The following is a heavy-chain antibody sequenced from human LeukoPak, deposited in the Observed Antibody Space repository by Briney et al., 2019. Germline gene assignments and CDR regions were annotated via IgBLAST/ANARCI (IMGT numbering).Heavy chain of an antibody. J-gene: IGHJ3*02. CDR2: IYYSGST. V-gene: IGHV4-59*12. Sequence: SETLSLTCTVSGGSISSYYWSWIRQPPGKGLEWIGYIYYSGSTNYNPSLKSRVTMSVDTSKNQFSLKLSSVTAADTAVYYCARVGVVPAAGAFDIWGQGTMVTVSS. D-gene: IGHD2-2*01. CDR3: ARVGVVPAAGAFDI. CDR1: GGSISSYY.